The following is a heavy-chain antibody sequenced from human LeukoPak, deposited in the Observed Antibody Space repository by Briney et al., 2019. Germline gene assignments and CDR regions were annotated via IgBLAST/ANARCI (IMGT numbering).Heavy chain of an antibody. CDR2: ISGSGGST. V-gene: IGHV3-23*01. Sequence: GGSLRLSCAASGFTFSSYAMSWVRQAPGKGLEWVSAISGSGGSTYYADSVKGRFTVSRDNSKNTLYLQMNSLRAEDTAVYYCAKAVRQSWFGELSYYYYGMDVWGQGTTVTVSS. D-gene: IGHD3-10*01. J-gene: IGHJ6*02. CDR1: GFTFSSYA. CDR3: AKAVRQSWFGELSYYYYGMDV.